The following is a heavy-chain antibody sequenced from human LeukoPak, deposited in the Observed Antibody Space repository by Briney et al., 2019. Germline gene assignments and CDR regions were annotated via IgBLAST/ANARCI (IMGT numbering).Heavy chain of an antibody. V-gene: IGHV4-30-4*08. CDR1: GGSISSGGYY. CDR3: AYYDSSGFAK. J-gene: IGHJ4*02. Sequence: PSQTLSLTCTVSGGSISSGGYYWSWIRQHPGKGLEWIGYIYYSGSTNYNPSLKSRVTISVDTSKNQFSLKLSSVTAADTAVYYCAYYDSSGFAKWGQGTLVTVSS. CDR2: IYYSGST. D-gene: IGHD3-22*01.